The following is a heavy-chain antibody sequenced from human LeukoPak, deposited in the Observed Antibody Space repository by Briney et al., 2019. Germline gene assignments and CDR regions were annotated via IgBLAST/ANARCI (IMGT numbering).Heavy chain of an antibody. CDR1: GFTFSDYY. CDR3: ARGFHFDWFPYFDY. J-gene: IGHJ4*02. Sequence: GGSLRLSCAATGFTFSDYYMSWIRQAPGTGLEWVSYISGSGTSTYYADSVKGRFTISRDNAKNSLFLQMNSLRAEDTALYYCARGFHFDWFPYFDYWGQGTLVTVSS. CDR2: ISGSGTST. D-gene: IGHD3-9*01. V-gene: IGHV3-11*01.